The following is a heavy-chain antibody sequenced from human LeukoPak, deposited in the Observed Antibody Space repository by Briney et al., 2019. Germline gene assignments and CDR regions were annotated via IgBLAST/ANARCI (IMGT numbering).Heavy chain of an antibody. J-gene: IGHJ4*02. CDR3: AKDIQGAN. Sequence: GGPLRLSCAASGFTFSFAAMTWVRQGPGKGLEWVSLISASGGSTYYADSVKGRFTISRDNPKNTVYLQMDSLRAEDTALYYCAKDIQGANWGQGTLVTVSS. CDR2: ISASGGST. V-gene: IGHV3-23*01. CDR1: GFTFSFAA. D-gene: IGHD5-18*01.